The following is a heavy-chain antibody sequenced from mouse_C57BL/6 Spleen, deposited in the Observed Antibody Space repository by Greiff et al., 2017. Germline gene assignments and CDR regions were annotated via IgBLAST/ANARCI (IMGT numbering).Heavy chain of an antibody. J-gene: IGHJ2*01. Sequence: QVQLKESGPELVKPGASVKISCKASGYAFSSSWMNWVKQRPGKGLEWIGRIYPGDGDTNYNGKFKGKATLTADKSSSTAYMQLSSLTSEDSAVDFCARSKELGPYFDYWGQGTTLTVSS. CDR2: IYPGDGDT. CDR1: GYAFSSSW. CDR3: ARSKELGPYFDY. D-gene: IGHD4-1*01. V-gene: IGHV1-82*01.